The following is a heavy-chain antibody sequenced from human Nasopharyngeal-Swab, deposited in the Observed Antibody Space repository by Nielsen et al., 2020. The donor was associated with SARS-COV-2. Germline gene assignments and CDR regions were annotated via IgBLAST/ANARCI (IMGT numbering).Heavy chain of an antibody. V-gene: IGHV3-30*18. CDR2: ISYDGSNK. CDR3: AKLGIAVAGSDY. CDR1: GFTFSSYA. J-gene: IGHJ4*02. Sequence: GESLKISCAASGFTFSSYAMNWVRQAPGKGLEWVAVISYDGSNKYYADSVKGRFTISRDNSKNTLYLQMNSLRAEDTAVYYCAKLGIAVAGSDYWGQGTLVTVSS. D-gene: IGHD6-19*01.